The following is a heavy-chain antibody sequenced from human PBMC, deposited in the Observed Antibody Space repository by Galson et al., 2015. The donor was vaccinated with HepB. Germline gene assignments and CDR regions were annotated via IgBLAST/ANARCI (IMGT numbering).Heavy chain of an antibody. Sequence: SLRLSCAASGFTFSTYTVNWVRQAPGKGLEWVSSISSSSSYIYYADSVKGRFTISRDNAKNSLYLQMNSLRAEDTAVYYCARDTGDPPLYGDYDFDYWGQGTLVTVSS. CDR1: GFTFSTYT. D-gene: IGHD4-17*01. CDR3: ARDTGDPPLYGDYDFDY. CDR2: ISSSSSYI. V-gene: IGHV3-21*06. J-gene: IGHJ4*02.